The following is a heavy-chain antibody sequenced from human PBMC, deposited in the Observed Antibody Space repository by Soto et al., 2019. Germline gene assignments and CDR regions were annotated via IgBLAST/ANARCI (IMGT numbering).Heavy chain of an antibody. V-gene: IGHV3-53*04. J-gene: IGHJ3*02. CDR3: AKDQSRLLGAFDI. CDR2: IYSGGST. Sequence: PGGSLRLSCAASGFNVSSNYMSWVRRAPGKGLEWVSVIYSGGSTYYADSVKGRFTISRHNSKNTLYLQMNSLRAEDTAVYYCAKDQSRLLGAFDIWGQGTMVTVSS. D-gene: IGHD1-26*01. CDR1: GFNVSSNY.